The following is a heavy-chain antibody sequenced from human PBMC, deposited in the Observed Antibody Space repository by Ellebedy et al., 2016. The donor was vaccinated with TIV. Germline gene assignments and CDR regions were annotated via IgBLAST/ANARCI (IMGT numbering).Heavy chain of an antibody. CDR1: GFTFSSYS. J-gene: IGHJ6*02. V-gene: IGHV3-53*01. D-gene: IGHD1-1*01. CDR2: IFSGGST. Sequence: GGSLRLSXAASGFTFSSYSMNWVRQAPGKGLDWVSVIFSGGSTFYADSVKGRFTISRDNSKNTLYLQMNSLRAEDTAVYYCGRGSTGNYYAMDVWGQGTTVTVSS. CDR3: GRGSTGNYYAMDV.